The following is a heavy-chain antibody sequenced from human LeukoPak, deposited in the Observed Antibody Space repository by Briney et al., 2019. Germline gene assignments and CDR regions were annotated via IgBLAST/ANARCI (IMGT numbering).Heavy chain of an antibody. J-gene: IGHJ4*02. D-gene: IGHD6-13*01. CDR2: IEDDGNKK. Sequence: GGALRLSCATSGFTLTNYWMNWVRQAPGKGLEWVANIEDDGNKKNYVDSVKGRFTISRDNVKNSIYLQMNSLRADDTAVYYCARGRRIALWGQGTLVTVSS. CDR3: ARGRRIAL. V-gene: IGHV3-7*01. CDR1: GFTLTNYW.